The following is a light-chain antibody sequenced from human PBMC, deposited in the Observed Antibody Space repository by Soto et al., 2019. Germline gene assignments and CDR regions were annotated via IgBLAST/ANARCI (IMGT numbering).Light chain of an antibody. J-gene: IGKJ1*01. CDR2: QTS. CDR3: XXXXXXXRX. Sequence: EIVLTQSPATLSSFPGDRVTLSCRASQYINTRLAWYQHRPGQAPRLLIYQTSIRAAGIPARFSASGTGTDFTLTISDVQPEDFAVXXXXXXXXXXRXFGQGTKVDIK. CDR1: QYINTR. V-gene: IGKV3D-11*03.